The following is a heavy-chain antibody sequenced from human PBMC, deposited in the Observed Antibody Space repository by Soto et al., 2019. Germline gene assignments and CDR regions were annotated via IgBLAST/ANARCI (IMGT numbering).Heavy chain of an antibody. J-gene: IGHJ6*02. V-gene: IGHV3-30-3*01. D-gene: IGHD1-1*01. CDR2: ISYDGSEK. CDR1: GFIFSSYG. Sequence: QEQLVESGGGVVQPGRSLRLSCAASGFIFSSYGMHWVRQSPGKGLEWVALISYDGSEKYYADSVKGRFTISRDNSEKSHYLQMNSLRPEDTAVYYCAREDTVGTYYYYGVDVWGQGPTVPVSS. CDR3: AREDTVGTYYYYGVDV.